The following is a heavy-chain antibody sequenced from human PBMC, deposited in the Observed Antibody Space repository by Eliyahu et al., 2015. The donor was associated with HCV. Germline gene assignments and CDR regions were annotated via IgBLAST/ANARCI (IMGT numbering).Heavy chain of an antibody. CDR2: IYYTGPT. J-gene: IGHJ2*01. D-gene: IGHD1-1*01. CDR3: ARVTDSDRYRHFDL. CDR1: GASXXGGGYY. Sequence: QVQLQESGPGLVKPSQTLSLTCTVSGASXXGGGYYWSWIRQHPGKGLEWIGYIYYTGPTSYNPSLKNRTTLSVDTSQNQFSLKLSSVTAADTAVYYCARVTDSDRYRHFDLWGRGTLVSVSS. V-gene: IGHV4-31*03.